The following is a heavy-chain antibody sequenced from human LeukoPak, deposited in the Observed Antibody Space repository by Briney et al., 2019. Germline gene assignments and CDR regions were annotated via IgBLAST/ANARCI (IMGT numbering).Heavy chain of an antibody. CDR2: INHSGST. D-gene: IGHD1-26*01. V-gene: IGHV4-34*01. Sequence: PSETLSLTCAVYGGSFSGYYWSWIRQPPGKGLEWIGEINHSGSTNYNPSLKSRVTISVDTSKNQFSLELSSVTAADTALYFCARARQGRGGSYYPYYYYCMDVWGKGTTVTVSS. CDR3: ARARQGRGGSYYPYYYYCMDV. J-gene: IGHJ6*03. CDR1: GGSFSGYY.